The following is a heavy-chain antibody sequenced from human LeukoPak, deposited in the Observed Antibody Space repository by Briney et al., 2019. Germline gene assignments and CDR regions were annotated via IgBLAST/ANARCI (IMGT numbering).Heavy chain of an antibody. CDR1: GYSFTRYW. CDR2: IYPDDSDT. J-gene: IGHJ3*02. D-gene: IGHD6-19*01. Sequence: GESLKISCKGSGYSFTRYWIGWVRQMPGKGLEWIGIIYPDDSDTRYSPSFQGQVTISADKSISTAYLQWSSLKASDTAMYYCARDSPYSSGWRDAFDIWGQGTMVTVSS. V-gene: IGHV5-51*01. CDR3: ARDSPYSSGWRDAFDI.